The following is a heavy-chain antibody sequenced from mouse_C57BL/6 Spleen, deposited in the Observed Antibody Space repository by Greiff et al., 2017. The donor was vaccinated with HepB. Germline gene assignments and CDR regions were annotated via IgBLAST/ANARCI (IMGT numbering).Heavy chain of an antibody. J-gene: IGHJ2*01. CDR3: ARQPSPTYYYGSSLYYFDY. D-gene: IGHD1-1*01. CDR1: GYTFTSYW. Sequence: VQLQQSGAELAKPGASVKLSCKASGYTFTSYWMHWVKQRPGQGLEWIGYINPSSGYTKYNQKFKDKATLTADKSSSTAYMQLSSLTYEDSAVYYCARQPSPTYYYGSSLYYFDYWGQGTTLTVSS. V-gene: IGHV1-7*01. CDR2: INPSSGYT.